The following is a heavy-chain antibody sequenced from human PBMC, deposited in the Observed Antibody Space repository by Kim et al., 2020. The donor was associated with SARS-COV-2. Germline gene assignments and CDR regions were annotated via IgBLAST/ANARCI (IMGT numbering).Heavy chain of an antibody. V-gene: IGHV4-4*09. CDR3: ARIRTRGGLDY. CDR2: T. J-gene: IGHJ4*02. D-gene: IGHD3-10*01. Sequence: TNYNPSLKSRVTISVDTSKNQFSLKLSSVTAADTAVYYCARIRTRGGLDYWGQGTLVTVSS.